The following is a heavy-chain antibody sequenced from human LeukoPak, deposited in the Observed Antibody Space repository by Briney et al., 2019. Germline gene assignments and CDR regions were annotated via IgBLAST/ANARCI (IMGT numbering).Heavy chain of an antibody. CDR1: GFTFSSYG. V-gene: IGHV3-33*01. CDR3: ARLGSSWSIDY. CDR2: IWYDGSRT. J-gene: IGHJ4*02. D-gene: IGHD6-13*01. Sequence: GGSLRLSCAASGFTFSSYGMHWVRQAPGRGLEWVAIIWYDGSRTYYADSVKGRFTISRDSSKNTLYLQMNSLRAGDTAAYYCARLGSSWSIDYWGQGTLVTVSS.